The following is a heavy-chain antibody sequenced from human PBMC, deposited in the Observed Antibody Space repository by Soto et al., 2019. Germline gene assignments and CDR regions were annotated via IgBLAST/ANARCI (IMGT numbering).Heavy chain of an antibody. CDR1: GGTFSSYA. D-gene: IGHD3-10*01. J-gene: IGHJ5*02. Sequence: EASVKVSCKASGGTFSSYAISWVRQAPGQGLEWMGGIIPIFGTANYAQKFQGRVTITADESTSTAYMELSSLRSEDTAVYYCASAYYYGSGSYYSWFDPWGKGTLVTVSS. V-gene: IGHV1-69*13. CDR2: IIPIFGTA. CDR3: ASAYYYGSGSYYSWFDP.